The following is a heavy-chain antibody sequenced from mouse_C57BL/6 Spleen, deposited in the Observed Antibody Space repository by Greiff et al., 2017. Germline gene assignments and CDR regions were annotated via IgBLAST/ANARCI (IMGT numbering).Heavy chain of an antibody. CDR1: GFSFNTYA. D-gene: IGHD2-1*01. CDR3: VRQNLNYVFDY. V-gene: IGHV10-1*01. Sequence: EVQGVESGGGLVQPKGSLKLSCAASGFSFNTYAMNWVRQAPGKGLEWVARIRSKSNNYATYYADSVKDRFTISRDDSESMLYLQMNNLKTEDTAMYYCVRQNLNYVFDYWGQGTTLTVSS. CDR2: IRSKSNNYAT. J-gene: IGHJ2*01.